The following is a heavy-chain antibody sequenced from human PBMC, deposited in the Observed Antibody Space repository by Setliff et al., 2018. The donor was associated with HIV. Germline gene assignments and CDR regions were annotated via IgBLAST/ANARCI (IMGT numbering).Heavy chain of an antibody. CDR2: IYETGST. CDR3: ARGSRGYSYAYYYYYMDV. J-gene: IGHJ6*03. D-gene: IGHD5-18*01. Sequence: SETLSLTCTVSGDSISGYYWSWIRQSPGKGLEWIGFIYETGSTYYNPSLKSRVSISIDTSKNQFSLKLSSVTAADTAVYYCARGSRGYSYAYYYYYMDVWGKGTTVTVS. V-gene: IGHV4-59*12. CDR1: GDSISGYY.